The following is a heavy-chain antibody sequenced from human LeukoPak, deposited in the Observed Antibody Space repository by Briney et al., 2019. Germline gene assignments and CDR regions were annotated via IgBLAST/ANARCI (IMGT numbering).Heavy chain of an antibody. CDR2: IIPIFGTA. V-gene: IGHV1-69*13. D-gene: IGHD6-25*01. CDR3: ASLVAGGNWFDP. J-gene: IGHJ5*02. CDR1: GGTFSSYA. Sequence: ASVKVSCKASGGTFSSYAISWVRQAPGQGLEWMGGIIPIFGTANYAQKFQGRVTITADESTSTAYMELSSLRSEDTAVYYCASLVAGGNWFDPWGQGTLVTVSS.